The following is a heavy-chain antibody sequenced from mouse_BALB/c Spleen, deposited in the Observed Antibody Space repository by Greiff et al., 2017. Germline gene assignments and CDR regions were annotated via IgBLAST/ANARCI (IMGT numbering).Heavy chain of an antibody. Sequence: EVQLVESGGGLVQPGGSRKLSCAASGFTFSSFGMHWVRQAPEKGLEWVAYISSGSSTIYYADTVKGRFTISRDNPKNTLFLQMTSLRSEDTAMYYCARGGLRGYWYFDVWGAGTTVTVSS. CDR1: GFTFSSFG. J-gene: IGHJ1*01. D-gene: IGHD2-2*01. CDR2: ISSGSSTI. CDR3: ARGGLRGYWYFDV. V-gene: IGHV5-17*02.